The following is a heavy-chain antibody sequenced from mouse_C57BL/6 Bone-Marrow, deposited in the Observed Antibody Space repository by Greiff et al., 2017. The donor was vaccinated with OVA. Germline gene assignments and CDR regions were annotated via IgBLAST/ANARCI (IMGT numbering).Heavy chain of an antibody. J-gene: IGHJ2*01. V-gene: IGHV5-9*01. CDR3: ARHGGDY. Sequence: EVKVEESGGGLVKPGGSLKLSCAASGFTFSSYTMSWVRQTPEKRLEWVATISGGGGNTYYPDSVKGRFTISRDNAKNTLYLQMSSLRSEDTALYYCARHGGDYWGQGTTLTVSS. CDR1: GFTFSSYT. CDR2: ISGGGGNT.